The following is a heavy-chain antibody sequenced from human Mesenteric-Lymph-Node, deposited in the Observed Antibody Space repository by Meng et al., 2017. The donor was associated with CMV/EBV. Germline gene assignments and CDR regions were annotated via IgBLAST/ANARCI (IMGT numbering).Heavy chain of an antibody. CDR1: GGSISTYY. D-gene: IGHD5-12*01. CDR3: ARETIVANDAFDI. J-gene: IGHJ3*02. Sequence: SQTLSLTRSVTGGSISTYYWNWIRQPPGKGLEWIGYIYYTGSTKYNPSLKSRVTISLDTSKNQFSLKLNSVTAADTAVYYCARETIVANDAFDIWGQGTMVTVSS. V-gene: IGHV4-59*01. CDR2: IYYTGST.